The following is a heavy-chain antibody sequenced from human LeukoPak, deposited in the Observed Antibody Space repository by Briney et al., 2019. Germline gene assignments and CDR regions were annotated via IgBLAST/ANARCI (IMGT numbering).Heavy chain of an antibody. J-gene: IGHJ6*02. CDR2: IIPIFGTA. CDR3: AREPPWDCSGGSCYSNYYYYYGMDV. V-gene: IGHV1-69*13. D-gene: IGHD2-15*01. CDR1: GGTFISYA. Sequence: SVKVSCKASGGTFISYAISWVRQAPGQGLEWMGGIIPIFGTANYAQKFQGRVTVTADESTSTAYMELSSLRSEDTAVYYCAREPPWDCSGGSCYSNYYYYYGMDVWGQGTTVTVSS.